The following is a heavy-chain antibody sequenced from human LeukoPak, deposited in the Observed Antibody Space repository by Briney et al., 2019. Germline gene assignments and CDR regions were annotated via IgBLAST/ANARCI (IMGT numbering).Heavy chain of an antibody. CDR3: ARSGKIYFDWLLDY. CDR1: GFTFNDYD. Sequence: PGGSLRLSCAGSGFTFNDYDMNWVRQAPGKGLEWVSYISRSGTYTYYTDSVKGRFTVSRDNAKSSLFLQMDGLRVEDTAVYYCARSGKIYFDWLLDYWGQGTLVTVSS. D-gene: IGHD3-9*01. CDR2: ISRSGTYT. J-gene: IGHJ4*02. V-gene: IGHV3-48*03.